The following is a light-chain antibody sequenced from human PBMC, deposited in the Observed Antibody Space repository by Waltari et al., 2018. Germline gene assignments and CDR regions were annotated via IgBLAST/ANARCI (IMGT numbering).Light chain of an antibody. J-gene: IGLJ1*01. V-gene: IGLV2-11*01. CDR3: CSYAGSFYV. Sequence: QSALTQPRSVSGSPGQSVTISSTGTSSDVGGYKYFSWYQHHPGKAPKLMIYDVSKRPSGVPDRFSGSKSGNTASLTISGLQAEDEADYYCCSYAGSFYVFGTGTKVTVL. CDR2: DVS. CDR1: SSDVGGYKY.